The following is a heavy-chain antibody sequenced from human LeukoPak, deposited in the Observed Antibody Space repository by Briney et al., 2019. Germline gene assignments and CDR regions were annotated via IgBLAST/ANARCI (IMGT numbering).Heavy chain of an antibody. V-gene: IGHV3-48*03. CDR3: ARVRLRCSSASCPQFDY. CDR1: GFTFSSYE. Sequence: GGSLRLSCAASGFTFSSYEMNWVRQAPGKGLEWVSYISSSGSTIYYADSVKGRFTISRDNAKNSLYLQMNSLRAEDTAVYYCARVRLRCSSASCPQFDYWGQGTLVTVSS. CDR2: ISSSGSTI. J-gene: IGHJ4*02. D-gene: IGHD2-2*01.